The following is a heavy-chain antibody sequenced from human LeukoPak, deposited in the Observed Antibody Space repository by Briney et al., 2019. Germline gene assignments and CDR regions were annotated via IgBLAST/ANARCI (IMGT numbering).Heavy chain of an antibody. V-gene: IGHV1-2*02. Sequence: ASVKVSCKASGYTFTGYYMHWVRQAPGQRLEWMGWINPNSGGTNYAQKFQGRITMTRDTSISTAYMELSRLRSDDTAVYYCARDRPRRFLEWPPYYFDYWGQGTLVTVSS. CDR2: INPNSGGT. D-gene: IGHD3-3*01. CDR3: ARDRPRRFLEWPPYYFDY. J-gene: IGHJ4*02. CDR1: GYTFTGYY.